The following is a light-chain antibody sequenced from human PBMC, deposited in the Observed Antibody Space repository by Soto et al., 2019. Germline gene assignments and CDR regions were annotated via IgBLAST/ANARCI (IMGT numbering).Light chain of an antibody. CDR2: EGS. V-gene: IGLV2-23*01. J-gene: IGLJ2*01. CDR1: SSDVGSYNL. Sequence: QSALTQPASVSGSPGQSITISCTGTSSDVGSYNLVSWYQQHPGKAPKLMIYEGSKRPSGVSNRFSGSKSGNTASLTISGLQAEDEADYYCCSYAGSVFGGGTKLTV. CDR3: CSYAGSV.